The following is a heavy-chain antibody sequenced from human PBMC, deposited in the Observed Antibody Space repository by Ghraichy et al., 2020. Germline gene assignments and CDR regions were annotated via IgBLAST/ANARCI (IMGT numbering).Heavy chain of an antibody. Sequence: ASVKVSCKASGYTFTSYDINWVRQATGQGLEWMGWMNPNSGNTGYAQKFQGRVTMTRNTSISTAYMELSSLRSEDTAVYYCASPAGTIIVPENYYYYGMDVWGQGTTVTVSS. D-gene: IGHD3-22*01. J-gene: IGHJ6*02. CDR1: GYTFTSYD. CDR3: ASPAGTIIVPENYYYYGMDV. V-gene: IGHV1-8*01. CDR2: MNPNSGNT.